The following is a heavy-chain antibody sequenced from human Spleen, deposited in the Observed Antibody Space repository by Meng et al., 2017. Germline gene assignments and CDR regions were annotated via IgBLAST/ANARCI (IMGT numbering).Heavy chain of an antibody. V-gene: IGHV4-34*01. J-gene: IGHJ4*02. CDR3: ARGPTTMAHDFDY. D-gene: IGHD4-11*01. CDR1: GGSFSYYY. Sequence: QVQLQQWGAGLLKPSETLALTCVVSGGSFSYYYWSWIRQPPGKGLEWIGEINHSGSTNYNPSLENRATISVDTSQNNLSLKLSSVTAADSAVYYCARGPTTMAHDFDYWGQGTLVTVSS. CDR2: INHSGST.